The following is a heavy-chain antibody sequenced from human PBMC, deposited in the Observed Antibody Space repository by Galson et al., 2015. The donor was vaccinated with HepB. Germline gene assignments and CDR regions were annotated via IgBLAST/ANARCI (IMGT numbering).Heavy chain of an antibody. D-gene: IGHD3-10*01. J-gene: IGHJ6*02. CDR2: ISTYSGDT. V-gene: IGHV1-18*04. Sequence: QSGAEVKKPGASVKVSCKVSGYTFTTYGMSWVRQAPGQGLEWMGWISTYSGDTNYAQKFQGRVTMTTDTSTSTAYMELRSLRSDDTAVYYCARDQKGSGVVRGVTYYYYGMDVWGQGTTVTASS. CDR1: GYTFTTYG. CDR3: ARDQKGSGVVRGVTYYYYGMDV.